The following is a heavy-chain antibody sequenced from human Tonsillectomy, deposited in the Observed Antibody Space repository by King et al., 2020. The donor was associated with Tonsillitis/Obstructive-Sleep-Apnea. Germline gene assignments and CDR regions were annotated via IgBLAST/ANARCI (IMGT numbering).Heavy chain of an antibody. CDR1: GFTFVDFD. CDR3: VKARAVAGTAQDWYFDL. J-gene: IGHJ2*01. D-gene: IGHD6-19*01. Sequence: QLVQSGGGLVQPGGSLRLSCAASGFTFVDFDMHWVRQAPGRGLEGVSSISWNGGSIGYAESWKGRFTISRDNAKNSLNVQMNSLRAEDTALYFCVKARAVAGTAQDWYFDLWGRGTLVTVSS. CDR2: ISWNGGSI. V-gene: IGHV3-9*01.